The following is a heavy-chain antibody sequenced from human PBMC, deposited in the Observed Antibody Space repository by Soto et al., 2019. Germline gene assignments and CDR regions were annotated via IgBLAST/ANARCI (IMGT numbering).Heavy chain of an antibody. Sequence: EVQLLESGGGLVQPGGSLRLSCAASGFTFSSYAMSWVRQAPGKGLEWVSAISGSGGSTYYADSVKGRFTISRDNSKNTLYLQMNSLRAEDTAVYYCAKEGTYYDFWSGYLGYYFDYWGQGTLVPVSS. CDR1: GFTFSSYA. CDR2: ISGSGGST. V-gene: IGHV3-23*01. CDR3: AKEGTYYDFWSGYLGYYFDY. D-gene: IGHD3-3*01. J-gene: IGHJ4*02.